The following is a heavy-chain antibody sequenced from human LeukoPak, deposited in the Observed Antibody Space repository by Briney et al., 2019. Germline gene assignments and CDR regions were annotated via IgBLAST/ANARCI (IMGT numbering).Heavy chain of an antibody. CDR1: GGSICSYY. CDR3: ARARIHWFDP. CDR2: IYDNGNT. Sequence: SETLSLTCTVPGGSICSYYWSWIWQPRGEGLEWIGYIYDNGNTTYNPSTQSRAGTPADTSRTKFSLKLRSVPGAATALYYCARARIHWFDPWGQGSLVTVSS. V-gene: IGHV4-59*01. J-gene: IGHJ5*02.